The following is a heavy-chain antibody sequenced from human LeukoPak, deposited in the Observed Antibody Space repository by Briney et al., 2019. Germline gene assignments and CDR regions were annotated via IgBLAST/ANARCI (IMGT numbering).Heavy chain of an antibody. J-gene: IGHJ5*02. V-gene: IGHV3-30-3*01. D-gene: IGHD2-2*01. Sequence: GGSLRLSCAGSGFTFSRDAMYWARQAPGKGLEWVAVISSDGTEKYYADSVRGRFTISRDNSKNTVTLQVNSLRVEDTAVYYCARNPRAVGGVFDPWGQGTLVTVSS. CDR2: ISSDGTEK. CDR1: GFTFSRDA. CDR3: ARNPRAVGGVFDP.